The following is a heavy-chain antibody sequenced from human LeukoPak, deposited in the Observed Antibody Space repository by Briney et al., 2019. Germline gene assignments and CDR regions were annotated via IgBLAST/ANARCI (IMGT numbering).Heavy chain of an antibody. CDR2: ISSSGSTI. CDR1: GFTFSSYE. V-gene: IGHV3-48*03. Sequence: PGGSLRLSCAASGFTFSSYEMNWVRQAPGKGLEWVSYISSSGSTIYYADSVKGRFTISRDNAKNSLYLQMNSLRAEDTAVYYCARAGMAVAVPVGIDYWGQGTLVTVSS. J-gene: IGHJ4*02. D-gene: IGHD6-19*01. CDR3: ARAGMAVAVPVGIDY.